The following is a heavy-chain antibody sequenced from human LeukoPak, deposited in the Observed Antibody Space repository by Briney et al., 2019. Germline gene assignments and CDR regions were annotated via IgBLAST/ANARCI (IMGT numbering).Heavy chain of an antibody. CDR2: ISTSGTTV. J-gene: IGHJ4*02. Sequence: TGGSLRLSCAASGFTFSDYYMSWLRQAPGKGLEWISYISTSGTTVYYADSVKGRFTISRDNAKNSLYLQMSSLRAEDTAVYYCARVGVDTAPHDYWGQGTPVTVSS. CDR1: GFTFSDYY. D-gene: IGHD5-18*01. V-gene: IGHV3-11*01. CDR3: ARVGVDTAPHDY.